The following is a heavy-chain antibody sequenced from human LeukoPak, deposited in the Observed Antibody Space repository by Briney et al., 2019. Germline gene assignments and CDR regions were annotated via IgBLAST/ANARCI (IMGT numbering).Heavy chain of an antibody. CDR3: ARRPGN. Sequence: GGSLRLSCVASGFAVGRNYMSWVRQAPGKGLECDSLIYSGGAIRYADSVKGRFTISRDSSKNTLFLQMNDLTVEDTARYYCARRPGNWGQGILVTVSS. J-gene: IGHJ4*02. V-gene: IGHV3-53*01. CDR2: IYSGGAI. D-gene: IGHD1-14*01. CDR1: GFAVGRNY.